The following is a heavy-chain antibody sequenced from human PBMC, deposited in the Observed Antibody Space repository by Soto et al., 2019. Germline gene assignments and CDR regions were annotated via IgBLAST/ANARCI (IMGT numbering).Heavy chain of an antibody. CDR2: IWYDGSNK. Sequence: QVQLVESGGGVVQPGRSLRLSCAASGFTFSGYGMHWVRQAPGKGLEWVAVIWYDGSNKYYADSVKGRFTIYRDNSKNTLHLHMNSLRAEDTAVYYCARDSGYSGYVDYVDYWGQGTLVTVSS. CDR3: ARDSGYSGYVDYVDY. CDR1: GFTFSGYG. J-gene: IGHJ4*02. D-gene: IGHD5-12*01. V-gene: IGHV3-33*01.